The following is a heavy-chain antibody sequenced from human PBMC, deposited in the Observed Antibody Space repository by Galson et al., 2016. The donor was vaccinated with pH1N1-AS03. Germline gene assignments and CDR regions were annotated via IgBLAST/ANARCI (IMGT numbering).Heavy chain of an antibody. V-gene: IGHV1-46*01. CDR2: IDPSGGPT. J-gene: IGHJ4*02. CDR3: ARRYYFDY. Sequence: SVKVSCKASGYILTRYYMHRVRQAPGQGLEWMGIIDPSGGPTTYAPKFQDRITITADTSTSTVYMELVSLRSEDTAVYYCARRYYFDYWGQGTLVTVSS. D-gene: IGHD3-16*02. CDR1: GYILTRYY.